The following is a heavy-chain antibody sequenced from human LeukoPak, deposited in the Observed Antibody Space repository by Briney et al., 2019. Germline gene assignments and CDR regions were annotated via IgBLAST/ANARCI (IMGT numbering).Heavy chain of an antibody. D-gene: IGHD3-10*01. J-gene: IGHJ4*02. V-gene: IGHV3-21*01. CDR3: ARVFSGNYYSGFDY. CDR1: GFTFSSYG. Sequence: GGSLRLSCAASGFTFSSYGMHWVRQAPGKGLEWVSSISSSSTYISYADSVEGRFTISRDNAKNSLYLQMNGLRAEDTALYYCARVFSGNYYSGFDYWGQGTLVTVSS. CDR2: ISSSSTYI.